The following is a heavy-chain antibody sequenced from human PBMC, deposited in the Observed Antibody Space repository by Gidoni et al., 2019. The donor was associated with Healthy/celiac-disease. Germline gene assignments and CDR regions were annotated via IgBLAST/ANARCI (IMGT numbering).Heavy chain of an antibody. CDR2: ISAYNGNT. J-gene: IGHJ4*02. V-gene: IGHV1-18*01. CDR3: ARDRRYYDILTGHPRASDY. Sequence: QVQLVQSGAEVKKPGASVKVSCKASGYTFTSYGISWVRKAPGQGLVWMGWISAYNGNTNYAQKLQGRVTMTTDTSTSTAYMELRSLRSDDTAVYYCARDRRYYDILTGHPRASDYWGQGTLVTVSS. D-gene: IGHD3-9*01. CDR1: GYTFTSYG.